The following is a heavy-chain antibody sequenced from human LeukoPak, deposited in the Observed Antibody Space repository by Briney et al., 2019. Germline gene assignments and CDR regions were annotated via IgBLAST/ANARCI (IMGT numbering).Heavy chain of an antibody. V-gene: IGHV1-46*01. CDR2: INPSGGST. CDR3: ARVGSVVKRHYFDY. J-gene: IGHJ4*02. D-gene: IGHD4-23*01. CDR1: GYTFTSYY. Sequence: ASVKVSCKASGYTFTSYYMHWVRQAPGQGLEWMGIINPSGGSTSYAQKLQGRVTMTTDTSTSTAYMELRSLRSDDTAVYYCARVGSVVKRHYFDYWGQGTLVTVSS.